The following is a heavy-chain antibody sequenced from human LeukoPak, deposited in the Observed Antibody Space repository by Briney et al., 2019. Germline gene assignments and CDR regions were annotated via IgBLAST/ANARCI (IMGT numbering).Heavy chain of an antibody. CDR3: ARGRIYYDTTGFDAFDI. Sequence: SETLPLTCTVSNVSISSTDYYWSWIRQHPGKGLDWIGYIYYSGSTYYNPSLKRRPFMSLDTSKNSFSLKLSSVTAADTAVYFCARGRIYYDTTGFDAFDIWGQGTLVTVSS. J-gene: IGHJ3*02. CDR2: IYYSGST. CDR1: NVSISSTDYY. V-gene: IGHV4-31*03. D-gene: IGHD3-22*01.